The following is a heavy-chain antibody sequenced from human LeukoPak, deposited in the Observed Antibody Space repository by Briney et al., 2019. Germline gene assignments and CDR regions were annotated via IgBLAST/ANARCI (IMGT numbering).Heavy chain of an antibody. J-gene: IGHJ4*02. CDR2: IRYDETYK. Sequence: TGGSLRLSCAASGFTFSSYAMHWVRQAPGKGLEWVAFIRYDETYKYYGDSVKGRFTISRDKSKNTLNLQMNSLRAEDTAVYYCAKDGPYHDILTGYRRTSAYYFDYWGQGTLVTVSS. D-gene: IGHD3-9*01. CDR3: AKDGPYHDILTGYRRTSAYYFDY. CDR1: GFTFSSYA. V-gene: IGHV3-30*02.